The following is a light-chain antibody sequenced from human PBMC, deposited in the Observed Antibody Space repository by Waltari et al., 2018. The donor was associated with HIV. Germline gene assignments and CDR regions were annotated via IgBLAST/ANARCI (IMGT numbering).Light chain of an antibody. CDR3: QSYDSSLSGWVV. V-gene: IGLV1-40*01. Sequence: QSVLTPPPSVSGAPGQRVTIPCTGSSSNIGAVSDVHWYQQLPGTAPTLLIYGTNNRPSGVPDRFAGSKSGTSASLAITGLQAEDEAEYYCQSYDSSLSGWVVFGGGTKVTVL. J-gene: IGLJ2*01. CDR1: SSNIGAVSD. CDR2: GTN.